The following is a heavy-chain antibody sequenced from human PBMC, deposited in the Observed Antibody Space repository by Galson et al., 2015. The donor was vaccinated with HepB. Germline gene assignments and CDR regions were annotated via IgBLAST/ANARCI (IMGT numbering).Heavy chain of an antibody. CDR1: GFTFSYAW. Sequence: SLRLSCAASGFTFSYAWMTWVRQAPGKGLEWVARIKSRTDGGTTDYAAPVKGRFTISRDDSKDTLYLQMNSLKTEDTALYYCTSKTGSIWGQGTLVTVSS. CDR3: TSKTGSI. V-gene: IGHV3-15*01. CDR2: IKSRTDGGTT. J-gene: IGHJ4*02. D-gene: IGHD1-1*01.